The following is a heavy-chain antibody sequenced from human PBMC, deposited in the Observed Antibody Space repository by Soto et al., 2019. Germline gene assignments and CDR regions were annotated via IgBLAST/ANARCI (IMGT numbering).Heavy chain of an antibody. J-gene: IGHJ6*02. D-gene: IGHD2-2*02. CDR1: GGSFSGYY. V-gene: IGHV4-34*01. Sequence: QVQLQQWGAGLLKPSETLSLTCAVYGGSFSGYYWSWIRQSPGKGLEWIGEINHSGSTNYNPSLKSRVTISVDTSKNQFSLKLSSVTAADTAVYYCARGRIVVVPGDIPIKSQGMDVWGQGTTVTVSS. CDR2: INHSGST. CDR3: ARGRIVVVPGDIPIKSQGMDV.